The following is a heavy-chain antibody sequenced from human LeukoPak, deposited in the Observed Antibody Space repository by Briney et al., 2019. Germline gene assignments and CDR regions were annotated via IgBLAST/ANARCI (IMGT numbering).Heavy chain of an antibody. D-gene: IGHD3-3*01. Sequence: ASVKVSCKASGYTFTGYYMHWVRQAPGQGLEWMGWINPNSGGTNYAQKFQGRVTMTRDTSISTAYMELSRLRSDDTAVYYCARRRYDFWSGYAYFDYWGQGTLVTVSS. V-gene: IGHV1-2*02. CDR3: ARRRYDFWSGYAYFDY. CDR1: GYTFTGYY. J-gene: IGHJ4*02. CDR2: INPNSGGT.